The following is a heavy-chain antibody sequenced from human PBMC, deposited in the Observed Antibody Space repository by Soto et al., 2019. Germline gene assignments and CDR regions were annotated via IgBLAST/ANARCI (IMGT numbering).Heavy chain of an antibody. V-gene: IGHV4-31*03. CDR2: IYYSGST. Sequence: QVQLQESGPGLVKPSQALSLTCTVSGGSISSGGYYWSWIRQHPGKGLEWIGYIYYSGSTYYNPSLKSRVTISVDTSKNQFSLKLSSVTAADTAVYYCARVYCSGGSCPIDYWGQGTLVTVSS. CDR3: ARVYCSGGSCPIDY. J-gene: IGHJ4*02. CDR1: GGSISSGGYY. D-gene: IGHD2-15*01.